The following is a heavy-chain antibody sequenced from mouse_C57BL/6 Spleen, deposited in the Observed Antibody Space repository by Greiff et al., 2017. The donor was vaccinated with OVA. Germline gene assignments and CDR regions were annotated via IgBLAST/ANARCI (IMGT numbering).Heavy chain of an antibody. CDR2: IYPGDGDT. CDR1: GYAFSSSW. Sequence: VQLQQSGPELVKPGASVKISCKASGYAFSSSWMNWVKQRPGKGLEWIGRIYPGDGDTNYNGKFKGKATLTADKSSSTAYMQLSSLTSEDSAVYCCTTVVATGYFDYWGQGTTLTVSS. V-gene: IGHV1-82*01. J-gene: IGHJ2*01. CDR3: TTVVATGYFDY. D-gene: IGHD1-1*01.